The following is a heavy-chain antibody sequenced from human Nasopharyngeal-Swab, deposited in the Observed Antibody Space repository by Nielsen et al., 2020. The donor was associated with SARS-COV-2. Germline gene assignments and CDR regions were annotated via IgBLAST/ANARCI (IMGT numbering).Heavy chain of an antibody. CDR3: AKAGIAAAGHAFDI. J-gene: IGHJ3*02. V-gene: IGHV3-30*18. CDR1: GFTFSSYG. Sequence: GESLKISCAASGFTFSSYGMHWVRQAPGKGLEWVAVISYDGSNKYYADSVKGRFTISRDNSKNTLYLQMNSLRAEDTAVHYCAKAGIAAAGHAFDIWGQGTMVTVSS. CDR2: ISYDGSNK. D-gene: IGHD6-13*01.